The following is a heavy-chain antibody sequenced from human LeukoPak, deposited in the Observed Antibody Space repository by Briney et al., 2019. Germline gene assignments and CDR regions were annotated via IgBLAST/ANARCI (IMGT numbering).Heavy chain of an antibody. J-gene: IGHJ6*03. CDR3: ASLRDGYNFDYNYMDV. CDR1: GYTFTGYY. CDR2: INPNSGGT. V-gene: IGHV1-2*06. Sequence: ASVKVSCKASGYTFTGYYMHWVRQAPGQGLEWMGRINPNSGGTNYAQKFQGRVTMTRDTSISTAYMELSRLRSDDTAVYYCASLRDGYNFDYNYMDVWGKGTTVTVSS. D-gene: IGHD5-24*01.